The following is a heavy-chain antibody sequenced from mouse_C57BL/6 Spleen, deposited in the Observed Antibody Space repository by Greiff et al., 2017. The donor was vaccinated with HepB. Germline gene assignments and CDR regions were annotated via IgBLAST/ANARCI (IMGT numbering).Heavy chain of an antibody. CDR2: INPNNGGT. J-gene: IGHJ2*01. CDR1: GYTFTDYY. CDR3: AREGLRRRYYFDY. D-gene: IGHD2-2*01. V-gene: IGHV1-26*01. Sequence: EVQLQQSGPELVKPGASVKISCKASGYTFTDYYMHWVKQSHGKSLEWIGDINPNNGGTSYNQKFKGKATLTVDKSSSTAYMELRSLTSEDSAVYYCAREGLRRRYYFDYWGQGTTLTVSS.